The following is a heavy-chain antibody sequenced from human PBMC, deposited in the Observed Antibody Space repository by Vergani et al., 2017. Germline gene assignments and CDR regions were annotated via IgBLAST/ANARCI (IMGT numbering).Heavy chain of an antibody. CDR1: GGSISSGSYY. Sequence: QVQLQESGPGLVKPSQTLSLTCTVSGGSISSGSYYWSWIRQPAGKGLEWIGRIYTSGSTNYNPSLKSRVTMSVDTSKNQFSLKLRSVTAADTAVYYCAGGEGSWSNNWFDPWGQGTLVTVSS. CDR3: AGGEGSWSNNWFDP. CDR2: IYTSGST. J-gene: IGHJ5*02. V-gene: IGHV4-61*02. D-gene: IGHD3-10*01.